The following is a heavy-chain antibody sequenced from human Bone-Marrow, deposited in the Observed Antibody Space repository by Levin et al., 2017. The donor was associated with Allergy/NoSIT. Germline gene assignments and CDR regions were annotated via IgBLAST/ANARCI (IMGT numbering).Heavy chain of an antibody. CDR3: ARVLQYSYYYTDV. D-gene: IGHD2-21*01. CDR2: SYTSGNI. J-gene: IGHJ6*03. V-gene: IGHV4-61*09. CDR1: GVSITSGSYY. Sequence: PSETLSLTCTVSGVSITSGSYYWSWIRQPAGKGLEWIGHSYTSGNITYNPSLKSRVTISLDTSKNQFSLQLRSVTAADTAVYYCARVLQYSYYYTDVWGKGTMVTVSS.